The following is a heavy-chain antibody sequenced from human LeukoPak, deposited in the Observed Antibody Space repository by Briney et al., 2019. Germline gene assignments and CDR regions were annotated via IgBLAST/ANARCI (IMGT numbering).Heavy chain of an antibody. J-gene: IGHJ6*02. V-gene: IGHV4-4*07. CDR2: VHTSGST. D-gene: IGHD6-19*01. Sequence: SGTLSLTCIVSGSSLSNYYWSWIRQPAGKGLEWIGRVHTSGSTTYIPSLKSRVTMSVDMSKNQFSLKLRSVTAADSAVYYCARTGYSSDYYGMDVWGQGTTVTVS. CDR3: ARTGYSSDYYGMDV. CDR1: GSSLSNYY.